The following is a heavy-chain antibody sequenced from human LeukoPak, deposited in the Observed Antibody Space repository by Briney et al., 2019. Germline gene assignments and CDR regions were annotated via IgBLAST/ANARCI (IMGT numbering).Heavy chain of an antibody. D-gene: IGHD1-1*01. CDR2: IIPIFGTA. CDR3: ASGPRGGTTVYYYYYYYMDV. Sequence: SVKVSCKASGGTFSNYTISWVRQAPGQGLEWMGGIIPIFGTANYAQRFQGRVTITTDESTSTAYMELSSLRSEDTAVYYCASGPRGGTTVYYYYYYYMDVWGKGTTVTVSS. V-gene: IGHV1-69*05. CDR1: GGTFSNYT. J-gene: IGHJ6*03.